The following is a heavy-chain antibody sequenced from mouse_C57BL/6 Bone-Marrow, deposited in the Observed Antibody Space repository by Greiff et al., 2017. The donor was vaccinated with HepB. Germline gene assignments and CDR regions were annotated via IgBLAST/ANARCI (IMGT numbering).Heavy chain of an antibody. J-gene: IGHJ4*01. D-gene: IGHD1-1*01. CDR3: AAITTVVATRAMDY. Sequence: VHLVESGAELVKPGASVKISCKASGYTFTDYYINWVKQRPGQGLEWIGKIGPGSGSTYYNEKFKGKATLTADKSSSTAYMQLSSLTSEDSAVYFCAAITTVVATRAMDYWGQGTSVTVSS. V-gene: IGHV1-77*01. CDR1: GYTFTDYY. CDR2: IGPGSGST.